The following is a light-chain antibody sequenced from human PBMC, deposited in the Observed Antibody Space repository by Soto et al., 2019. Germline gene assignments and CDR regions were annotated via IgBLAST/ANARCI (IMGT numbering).Light chain of an antibody. Sequence: EIVLTQSPGTLSLSALERVTLSFMASQSVSSSYLAWYQQKPGQAPRLLIYGASSRATGIPDRFSGSGSGTHFTLTISRLEPGDFAVYYCQHFGGTTFTFGQGTRLEIK. J-gene: IGKJ5*01. CDR3: QHFGGTTFT. CDR2: GAS. CDR1: QSVSSSY. V-gene: IGKV3-20*01.